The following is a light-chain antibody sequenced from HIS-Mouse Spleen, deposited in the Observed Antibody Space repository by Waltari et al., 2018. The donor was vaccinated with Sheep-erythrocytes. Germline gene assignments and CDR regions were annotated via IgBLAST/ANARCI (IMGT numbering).Light chain of an antibody. Sequence: QSALTQPRSVSGSPGQSVTISCTGTSSDVGGYNYVHWYQQHPGKAPKRMIYDVSKRPSGVPDRFSGSKSGNTASLTISGLQAEDEADYYCCSYAGSYTLVFGGGTKLTVL. CDR1: SSDVGGYNY. J-gene: IGLJ2*01. CDR2: DVS. V-gene: IGLV2-11*01. CDR3: CSYAGSYTLV.